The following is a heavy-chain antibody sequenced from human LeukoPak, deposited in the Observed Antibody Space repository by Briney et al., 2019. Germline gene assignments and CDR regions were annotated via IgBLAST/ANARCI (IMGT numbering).Heavy chain of an antibody. CDR2: VYYSGSA. Sequence: SETLSLTCTVSGGSISSYYWTWIRQPPGKGLEWIGYVYYSGSANYNPSLKSRVTISVDTSKNQFSLKLSSVTAADTAVYYCARHEKLGQFDYWGQGTLVTVSS. CDR3: ARHEKLGQFDY. CDR1: GGSISSYY. D-gene: IGHD3-10*01. J-gene: IGHJ4*02. V-gene: IGHV4-59*08.